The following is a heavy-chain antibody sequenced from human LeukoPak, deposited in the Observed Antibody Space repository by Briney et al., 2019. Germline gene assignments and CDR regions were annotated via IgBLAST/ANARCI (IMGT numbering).Heavy chain of an antibody. CDR2: ISWNSRSI. CDR1: GFTIDKNA. J-gene: IGHJ6*03. D-gene: IGHD3-10*01. Sequence: GGSLRLSCAASGFTIDKNAMHWVRQAPGKGLEWVSGISWNSRSIAYADSVKGRFTISRDNAKKSLYLEMNSLRSEDTALYYCAKDYVGSGSLNYYMDVWGKGTTVTVSS. CDR3: AKDYVGSGSLNYYMDV. V-gene: IGHV3-9*01.